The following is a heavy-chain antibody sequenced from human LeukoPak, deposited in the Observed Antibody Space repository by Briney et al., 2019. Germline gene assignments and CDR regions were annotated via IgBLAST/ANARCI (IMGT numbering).Heavy chain of an antibody. CDR1: GYTFTSYG. D-gene: IGHD5-18*01. V-gene: IGHV1-18*01. Sequence: ASVKVSCKASGYTFTSYGISWVRQAPGQGLEWMGWISAYIGNTQYARKLQGRVTLATDTSTSTAYMELTSLRSDDTAVYYCARVDTAMACPDYWGQGTLVTVSS. CDR2: ISAYIGNT. CDR3: ARVDTAMACPDY. J-gene: IGHJ4*02.